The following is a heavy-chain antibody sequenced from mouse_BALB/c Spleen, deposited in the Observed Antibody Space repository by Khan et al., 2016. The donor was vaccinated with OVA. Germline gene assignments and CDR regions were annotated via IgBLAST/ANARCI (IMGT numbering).Heavy chain of an antibody. CDR2: INPTSGYT. V-gene: IGHV1-7*01. Sequence: QIQLVQSGAELAKPGASVKMSCKASGYTFTTYWMHWVKQRPGQGLEWIGYINPTSGYTDYHEKFKDRATLSADKSSSTAYMQLSSLTSEDSAVDYCTRDRIDYWGQGTTLTVSS. J-gene: IGHJ2*01. CDR3: TRDRIDY. CDR1: GYTFTTYW.